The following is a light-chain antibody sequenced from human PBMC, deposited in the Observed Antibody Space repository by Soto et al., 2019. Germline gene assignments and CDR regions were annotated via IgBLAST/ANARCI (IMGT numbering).Light chain of an antibody. Sequence: EIVMTQSPATLSVSPGERATLSCRASQSVSSNLAWYQQKPGQAPRLLIYGASTRATDIPARFSGSGSGTEFTLTISSLQSEDFAAYYCQQYNNWPLFTFGPGTKVDIK. CDR1: QSVSSN. V-gene: IGKV3-15*01. CDR3: QQYNNWPLFT. J-gene: IGKJ3*01. CDR2: GAS.